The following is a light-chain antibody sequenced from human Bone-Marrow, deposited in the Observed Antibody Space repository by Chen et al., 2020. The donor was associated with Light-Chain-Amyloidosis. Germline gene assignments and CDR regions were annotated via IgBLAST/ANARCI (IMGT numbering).Light chain of an antibody. CDR2: RDT. J-gene: IGLJ2*01. CDR1: DLPTKY. V-gene: IGLV3-25*03. Sequence: SYELTQPPSVSVSPGQTARITCSGDDLPTKYAYWYQQKPGQAPVRVIHRDTERPSGISERFSGSVSGTTATLTISGVQAEDEADYHCQSADSSGTYEVIFGGGTKLTVL. CDR3: QSADSSGTYEVI.